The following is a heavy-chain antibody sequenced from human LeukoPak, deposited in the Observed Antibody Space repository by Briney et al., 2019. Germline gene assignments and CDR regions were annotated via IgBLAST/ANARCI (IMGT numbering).Heavy chain of an antibody. Sequence: ASVTVSCQVYGDTLSELSMHWVRQDPGNGLEWLGGFDTEEGATIYAQRFQARVTMSEDTITHTTYMHLSSLRSEDTAVYYCAIDGRQEYSGSFSYWGQGTLVTVSS. CDR2: FDTEEGAT. D-gene: IGHD1-26*01. J-gene: IGHJ4*02. CDR3: AIDGRQEYSGSFSY. V-gene: IGHV1-24*01. CDR1: GDTLSELS.